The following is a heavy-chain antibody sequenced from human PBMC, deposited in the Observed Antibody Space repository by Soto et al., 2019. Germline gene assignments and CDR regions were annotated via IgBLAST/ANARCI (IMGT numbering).Heavy chain of an antibody. J-gene: IGHJ4*02. D-gene: IGHD3-16*02. CDR3: ARHYHGFDY. Sequence: GESLKISCKGSGSSLSTSWIAWARQMPGKGLEWVGVIFFGDSDTRYGPSFQGQVTLSVDKSITTDYLQWNSLKTSDTAIYYCARHYHGFDYWGQGTPVTVSS. V-gene: IGHV5-51*01. CDR1: GSSLSTSW. CDR2: IFFGDSDT.